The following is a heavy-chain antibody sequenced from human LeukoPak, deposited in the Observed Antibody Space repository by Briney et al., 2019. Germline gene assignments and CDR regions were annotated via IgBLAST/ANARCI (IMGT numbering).Heavy chain of an antibody. D-gene: IGHD3-3*01. V-gene: IGHV1-2*02. CDR1: GYTFTGYY. J-gene: IGHJ3*02. Sequence: GASVKVSCKASGYTFTGYYMHWVRQAPGQGLEWMGWINPNSGGTNYAQKFQGRVTMTRDTSISTAYMELSRLRSDDTAVYYCASLDYDFWSGYGGNAFDIWGRGTMVTLSS. CDR2: INPNSGGT. CDR3: ASLDYDFWSGYGGNAFDI.